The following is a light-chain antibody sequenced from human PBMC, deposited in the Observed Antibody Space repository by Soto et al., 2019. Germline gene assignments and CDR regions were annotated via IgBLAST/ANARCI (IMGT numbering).Light chain of an antibody. CDR3: GTWDSSLSAEV. V-gene: IGLV1-51*01. J-gene: IGLJ3*02. CDR2: DNN. Sequence: QSVLTQPPSESGTPGQRITISCSGSNSNIGNNYVSWYQQLPGTAPKLLIYDNNKRPSGIPDRFSGSKSGTSATLGITGLQTGDEADYYCGTWDSSLSAEVFGGGTKLTVL. CDR1: NSNIGNNY.